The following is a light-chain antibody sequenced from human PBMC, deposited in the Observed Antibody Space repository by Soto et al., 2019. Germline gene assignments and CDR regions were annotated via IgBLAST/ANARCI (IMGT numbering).Light chain of an antibody. Sequence: EIVLTQSPGTLSLSPGERATLSCRASQSVSSTYLPWYQHKLGQAPRLLIYGASSKASGVPARFSGSGSGTDFTLTISRLEPDDFAVYYCQQYGSSPRSFGQGTKVEVK. V-gene: IGKV3-20*01. J-gene: IGKJ1*01. CDR2: GAS. CDR1: QSVSSTY. CDR3: QQYGSSPRS.